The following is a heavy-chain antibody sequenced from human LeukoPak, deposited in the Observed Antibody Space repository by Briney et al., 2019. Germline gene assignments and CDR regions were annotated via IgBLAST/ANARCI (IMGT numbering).Heavy chain of an antibody. J-gene: IGHJ5*02. Sequence: GASVNVSCKSSGYTFTDYDINWVRQAAGQGLEWMGWMNPDSGNTGYAQKFQGRVTMTRDTSTNTAYMELTSLRSEDTAVYYCARARSYRHQLNALSYWFDPWGQGTLVTVSS. CDR2: MNPDSGNT. D-gene: IGHD5-24*01. CDR3: ARARSYRHQLNALSYWFDP. CDR1: GYTFTDYD. V-gene: IGHV1-8*02.